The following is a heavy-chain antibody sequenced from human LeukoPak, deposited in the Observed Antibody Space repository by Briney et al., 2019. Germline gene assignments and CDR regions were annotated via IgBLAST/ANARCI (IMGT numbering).Heavy chain of an antibody. Sequence: GGSLRLSCAASGFTFSSYAMSWVRQAPGKGLEWVSAIGGSGGSTYYADSVKGRFTISRDNSKNTLYLQMNSLRAEDTAVYYCAKVPYYDFWSGPYYFDYWGQGTLVTGSS. J-gene: IGHJ4*02. V-gene: IGHV3-23*01. D-gene: IGHD3-3*01. CDR2: IGGSGGST. CDR3: AKVPYYDFWSGPYYFDY. CDR1: GFTFSSYA.